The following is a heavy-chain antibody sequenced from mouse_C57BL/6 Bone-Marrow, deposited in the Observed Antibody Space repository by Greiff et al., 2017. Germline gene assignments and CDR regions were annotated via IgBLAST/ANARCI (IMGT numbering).Heavy chain of an antibody. CDR3: ARDYGSSPFLAY. CDR1: GFNIKDYY. Sequence: VQLQQSGAELVKPGASVKLSCTASGFNIKDYYMHWVKQRTEQGLEWIGRIDPEDGETKYAPKFQGKATLTADPSSNTAYLQLSSLTSEDTAVYDSARDYGSSPFLAYWGQGTLVTVSA. CDR2: IDPEDGET. J-gene: IGHJ3*01. D-gene: IGHD1-1*01. V-gene: IGHV14-2*01.